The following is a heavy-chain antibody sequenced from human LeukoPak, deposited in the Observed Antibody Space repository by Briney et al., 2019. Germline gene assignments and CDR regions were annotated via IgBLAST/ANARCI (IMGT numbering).Heavy chain of an antibody. CDR1: GFTFSSYW. D-gene: IGHD5-12*01. CDR2: IDGPGTGT. V-gene: IGHV3-74*01. CDR3: ARGGLTGAFDI. J-gene: IGHJ3*02. Sequence: GGSLRLSCAASGFTFSSYWMHWVRQAPGRGLVWVSRIDGPGTGTTYADSVKGRFTISRDNAKNTLYLQMNSLRAEDTAVYYCARGGLTGAFDIWGQGTMVTASS.